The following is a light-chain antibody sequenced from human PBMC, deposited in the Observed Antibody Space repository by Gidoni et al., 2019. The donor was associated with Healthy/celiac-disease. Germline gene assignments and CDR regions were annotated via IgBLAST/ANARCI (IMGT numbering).Light chain of an antibody. Sequence: QSVLTQPPAVSGAPGQRVTISCTGSSSNIGSGYDVPWYQQLPGTAPKLLIYGNSNRPSGVPDRFSGSKSGTSASLVITGLQAEDVADYYCQSYDSSLSGLVFGTGTKVTVL. V-gene: IGLV1-40*01. CDR1: SSNIGSGYD. CDR3: QSYDSSLSGLV. J-gene: IGLJ1*01. CDR2: GNS.